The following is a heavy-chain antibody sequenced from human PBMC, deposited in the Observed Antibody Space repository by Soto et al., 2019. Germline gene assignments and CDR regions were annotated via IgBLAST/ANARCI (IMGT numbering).Heavy chain of an antibody. Sequence: EVQLVESGGGLVKPGGSLRLSCAASGFTFSSYSMNWVRQAPGKGLEWVSSISSSSSYIYYADSVKGLFTISRDNAKNSLYLQMNSLRAEDTAVYYCASGYSSSGPYYFDYWGQGTLVTVSS. V-gene: IGHV3-21*01. D-gene: IGHD6-6*01. J-gene: IGHJ4*02. CDR3: ASGYSSSGPYYFDY. CDR1: GFTFSSYS. CDR2: ISSSSSYI.